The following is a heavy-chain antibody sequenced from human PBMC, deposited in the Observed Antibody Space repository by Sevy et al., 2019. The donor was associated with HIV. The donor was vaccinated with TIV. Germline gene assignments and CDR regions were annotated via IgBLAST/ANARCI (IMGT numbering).Heavy chain of an antibody. Sequence: GGSLRLSCAASGFTFSTYSMNWVRQAPGKGLEWVSYISSSSRTIYYSDSVKGRFTISRDNAKKSLYLQMDSLTAEDTTVYYCARDEQTYGDYDYLDYWGQGTLVTVSS. J-gene: IGHJ4*02. CDR3: ARDEQTYGDYDYLDY. CDR1: GFTFSTYS. D-gene: IGHD4-17*01. V-gene: IGHV3-48*01. CDR2: ISSSSRTI.